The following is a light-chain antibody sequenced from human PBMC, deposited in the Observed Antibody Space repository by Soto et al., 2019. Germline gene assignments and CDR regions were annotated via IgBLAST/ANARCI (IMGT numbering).Light chain of an antibody. Sequence: EIVLTQSPATLSLSPGERATLSCRASQSVGSYLAWYQQKPGQAPRLLIYDAFNRATGIPARFSGSGSETDFTLTISILEPEDFAVYYCQQRSNWPPVTFGGGTKVEIK. V-gene: IGKV3-11*01. CDR2: DAF. CDR3: QQRSNWPPVT. J-gene: IGKJ4*01. CDR1: QSVGSY.